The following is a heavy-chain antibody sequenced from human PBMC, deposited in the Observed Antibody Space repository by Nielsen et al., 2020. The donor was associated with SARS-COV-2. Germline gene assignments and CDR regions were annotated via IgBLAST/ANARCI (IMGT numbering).Heavy chain of an antibody. J-gene: IGHJ6*02. CDR3: ARGGGSGWYGFDYYYYGMDV. Sequence: GESLKISCAASGFTVSDNYLSWVRQAPGKGLEWVSVMYSGGISYYADSVKGRFTVSRDNSKNTLYLQMNSLRAEDTAVYYCARGGGSGWYGFDYYYYGMDVWGQGTTVTVSS. CDR1: GFTVSDNY. D-gene: IGHD6-19*01. V-gene: IGHV3-53*05. CDR2: MYSGGIS.